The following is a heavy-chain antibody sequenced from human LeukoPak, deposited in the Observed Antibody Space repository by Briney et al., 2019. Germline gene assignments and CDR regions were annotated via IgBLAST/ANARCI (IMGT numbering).Heavy chain of an antibody. V-gene: IGHV3-30-3*01. CDR1: GFTFSSYA. CDR2: ISYDGSNK. CDR3: AREVDAFDI. Sequence: GGSLRLSCAASGFTFSSYAMHWVRQAPGKGLEWVAVISYDGSNKHYADSVKGRFTISRDNSKNTLYLQMNSLRAEDTAVYYCAREVDAFDIWGQGTMVTVSS. J-gene: IGHJ3*02. D-gene: IGHD2-2*01.